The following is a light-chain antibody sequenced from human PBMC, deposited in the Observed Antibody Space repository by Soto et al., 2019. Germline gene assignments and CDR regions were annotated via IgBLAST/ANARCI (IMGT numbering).Light chain of an antibody. CDR2: GNS. CDR1: SSNIGAGYD. Sequence: QSVLTQPPSVSGAPGQRVTISCTGSSSNIGAGYDVNWYQQLPGAAPKFLIYGNSNRPSGVPDRFSGSKSGTSASLAITGLQAEDEADYYCQSYDSRLSGYVFGTGTKLHRP. V-gene: IGLV1-40*01. J-gene: IGLJ1*01. CDR3: QSYDSRLSGYV.